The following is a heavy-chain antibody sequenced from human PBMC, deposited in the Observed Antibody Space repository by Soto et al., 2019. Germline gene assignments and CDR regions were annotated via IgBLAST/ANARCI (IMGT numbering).Heavy chain of an antibody. CDR2: VSANNGHT. Sequence: QGQLVQSGAEVKKPGASVKLSCKASGFTFSNYGLNWVRQAPGQGLEWMGWVSANNGHTNYAQNLQGRVSMTRDTSTSTAYMELRGMTFDDTAVYYCARDIESVTAKHFFYYYAMDVWGQGTTVNVSS. V-gene: IGHV1-18*01. CDR1: GFTFSNYG. CDR3: ARDIESVTAKHFFYYYAMDV. J-gene: IGHJ6*02. D-gene: IGHD2-8*01.